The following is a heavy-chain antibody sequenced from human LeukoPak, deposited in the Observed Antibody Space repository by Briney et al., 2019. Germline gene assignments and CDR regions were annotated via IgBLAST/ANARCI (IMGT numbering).Heavy chain of an antibody. CDR2: ISSSSSYI. CDR1: GFTFSGYS. V-gene: IGHV3-21*01. D-gene: IGHD6-6*01. CDR3: ARDPYSSSADWFDP. J-gene: IGHJ5*02. Sequence: PGGSLRLSCAVSGFTFSGYSMNWVRQAPGKGLEWVSSISSSSSYIYYADSVKGRFTISRDNAKNSLYLQMNSLRAEDTAVYYCARDPYSSSADWFDPWGQGTLVTVSS.